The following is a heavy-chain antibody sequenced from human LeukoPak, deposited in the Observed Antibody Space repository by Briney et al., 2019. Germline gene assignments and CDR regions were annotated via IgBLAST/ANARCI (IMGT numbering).Heavy chain of an antibody. CDR1: GGSFSGYF. V-gene: IGHV4-59*01. J-gene: IGHJ4*02. D-gene: IGHD1-1*01. Sequence: PSETLSLTCAVYGGSFSGYFWSWIRQPPGKGLEWIGYIYYSGSTNYNPSLKSRVTISVDTSKNQFSLKLSSVTAADTAVYYCARVEATGYYFDYWGQGTLVTVSS. CDR3: ARVEATGYYFDY. CDR2: IYYSGST.